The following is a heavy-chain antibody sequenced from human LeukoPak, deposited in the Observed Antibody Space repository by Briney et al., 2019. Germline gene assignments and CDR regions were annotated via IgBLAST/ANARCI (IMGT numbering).Heavy chain of an antibody. V-gene: IGHV3-7*05. CDR3: LRWRGHAFFES. Sequence: GSLRLSCAASGFTFSTYWMTWVRQAPGKGLEWVAHIKEEGSVTEYSESVKGRFTVSRDNAKNSLYLQMNTLRAEDTAVYYCLRWRGHAFFESWGQGTLVTVSS. J-gene: IGHJ5*01. CDR2: IKEEGSVT. CDR1: GFTFSTYW. D-gene: IGHD3-16*01.